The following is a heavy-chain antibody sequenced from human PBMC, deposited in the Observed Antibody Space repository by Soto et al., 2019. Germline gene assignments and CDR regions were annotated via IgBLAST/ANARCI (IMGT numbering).Heavy chain of an antibody. CDR3: ARGATIVVVPAAVFDY. J-gene: IGHJ4*02. CDR2: IKQDGSEK. Sequence: GGSLRLSCAASGFTFSSYWMSWVRQAPGKGLEWVANIKQDGSEKYYVDSVKGRFTISRDNAKNSLYLQMNSLRAEDTAVYYCARGATIVVVPAAVFDYWGQGTLVTVSS. CDR1: GFTFSSYW. D-gene: IGHD2-2*01. V-gene: IGHV3-7*01.